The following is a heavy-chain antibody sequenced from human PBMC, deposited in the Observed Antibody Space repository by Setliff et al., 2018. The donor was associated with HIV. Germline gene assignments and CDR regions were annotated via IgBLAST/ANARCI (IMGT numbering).Heavy chain of an antibody. CDR3: ARGRWGYYGSGEYYFDY. D-gene: IGHD3-10*01. CDR1: GGSISSDTSYY. V-gene: IGHV4-39*02. J-gene: IGHJ4*02. Sequence: SETLSLTCTVSGGSISSDTSYYWAWIRQPPGKGLEWIGGVHDRGGTYNNPSLKSRVTLSVDTSKTHFFLKLSSVTAADTAVYYCARGRWGYYGSGEYYFDYWGQGTLVTVSS. CDR2: VHDRGGT.